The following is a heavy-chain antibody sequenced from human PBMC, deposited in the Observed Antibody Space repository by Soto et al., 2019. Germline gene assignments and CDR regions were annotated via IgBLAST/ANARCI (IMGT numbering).Heavy chain of an antibody. CDR2: INPTSGGT. D-gene: IGHD4-4*01. CDR3: ARGMTTVTSDAFDI. Sequence: QVQLVQSGAEVKKPGASVKVSCKASGYTFTSYYMHWVRQAPGQGLEWMGIINPTSGGTHYAQKFKGXVXLTRDTSTSTVYMELSSLRSEDTAVYYCARGMTTVTSDAFDIWGQGTMVTVSS. CDR1: GYTFTSYY. J-gene: IGHJ3*02. V-gene: IGHV1-46*01.